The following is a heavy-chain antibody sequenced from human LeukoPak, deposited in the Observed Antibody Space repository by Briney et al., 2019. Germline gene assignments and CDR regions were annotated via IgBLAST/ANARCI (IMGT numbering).Heavy chain of an antibody. D-gene: IGHD3-22*01. Sequence: GGSLRLSCAASGFTFSSYGMHWVRQAPGKELEWVAFIRYDGSNKYYADSVKGRFTISRDNSKNTLYLQMNSLRAEDTAVYYCAKDGYKYYYDSSGYYYVYWGQGTLVTVSS. V-gene: IGHV3-30*02. J-gene: IGHJ4*02. CDR1: GFTFSSYG. CDR3: AKDGYKYYYDSSGYYYVY. CDR2: IRYDGSNK.